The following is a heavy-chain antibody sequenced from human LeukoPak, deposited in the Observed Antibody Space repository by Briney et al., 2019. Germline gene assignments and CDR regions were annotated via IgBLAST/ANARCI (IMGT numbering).Heavy chain of an antibody. CDR1: GYTFTTYD. J-gene: IGHJ4*02. D-gene: IGHD5/OR15-5a*01. CDR2: MSPNSGDT. V-gene: IGHV1-8*01. CDR3: ASYSLARVSHFDY. Sequence: GASVKVSCKASGYTFTTYDINWVRQATGQGLEWMGYMSPNSGDTGYSQRFQGRVAMTRDTSISTVYMELSSLGSEDTAVYYCASYSLARVSHFDYWGQGTLVTVSS.